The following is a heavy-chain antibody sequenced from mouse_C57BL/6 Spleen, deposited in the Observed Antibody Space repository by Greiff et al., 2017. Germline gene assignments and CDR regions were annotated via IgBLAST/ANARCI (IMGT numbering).Heavy chain of an antibody. Sequence: VMLVESGPGLVAPSQSLSITCTVSGFSLTSYGVDWVRQSPGKGLEWLGVIWGVGSTNYNSALKSRLSISKDNSKSQVFLKMNSLQTDDTAMYYCASGGSTGGFAYWGQGTLVTVSA. CDR1: GFSLTSYG. CDR3: ASGGSTGGFAY. J-gene: IGHJ3*01. V-gene: IGHV2-6*01. CDR2: IWGVGST. D-gene: IGHD1-1*01.